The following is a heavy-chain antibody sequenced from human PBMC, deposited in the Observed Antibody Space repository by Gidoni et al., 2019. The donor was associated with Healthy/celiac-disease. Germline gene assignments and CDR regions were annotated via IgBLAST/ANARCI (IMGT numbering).Heavy chain of an antibody. Sequence: QVQLVQSGAEVKKPGASVKVSCKASGYTFTGYYMHWVRQAPGQGLEWMGWINPNRGGTNYAQKFQGRVTMTRDTSISTAYMELSRLRSDDTAVYYCAVTYYYGSGSPLHWFDPWGQGTLVTVSS. CDR1: GYTFTGYY. J-gene: IGHJ5*02. V-gene: IGHV1-2*02. CDR2: INPNRGGT. CDR3: AVTYYYGSGSPLHWFDP. D-gene: IGHD3-10*01.